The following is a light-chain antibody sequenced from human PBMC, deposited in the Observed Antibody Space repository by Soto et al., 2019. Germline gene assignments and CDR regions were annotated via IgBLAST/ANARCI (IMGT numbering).Light chain of an antibody. CDR1: QSVSSY. Sequence: EIVWTQSTATLSFSPVERATLSSTASQSVSSYLAWYQQHTGQARRLLIYDASTRATGIPARFSGSGSGTAFTLTISSLETEDFAVYYCQQRSNWPPITFCQGTRLEIK. CDR3: QQRSNWPPIT. J-gene: IGKJ5*01. V-gene: IGKV3-11*01. CDR2: DAS.